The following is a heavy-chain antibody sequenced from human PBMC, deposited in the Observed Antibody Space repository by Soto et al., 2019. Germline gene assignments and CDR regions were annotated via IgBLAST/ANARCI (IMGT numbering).Heavy chain of an antibody. CDR1: GGPIAPFY. D-gene: IGHD3-10*01. CDR3: ASVGTKYGHFYYYYYGMDV. J-gene: IGHJ6*01. CDR2: VYYNGST. V-gene: IGHV4-59*08. Sequence: SETLSLTCTVSGGPIAPFYWTWIRQSPGKGLESIGYVYYNGSTNYNPALKGRVTISLDTSKSQFSLKLSSVTAADTAVYYCASVGTKYGHFYYYYYGMDVWGQGTTVTVST.